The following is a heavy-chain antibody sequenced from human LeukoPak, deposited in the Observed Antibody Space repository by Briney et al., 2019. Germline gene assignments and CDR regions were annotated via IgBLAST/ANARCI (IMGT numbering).Heavy chain of an antibody. Sequence: PGGSLRLSRAASGFTVSSNYMSWVRQAPGKGLEWVSVIYSGGSTYYADSVKGRFTISRDNSKNTLYLQMNSLRAEDTAVYYCARDGRPTVTDYWGQGTLVTVSS. CDR2: IYSGGST. CDR3: ARDGRPTVTDY. D-gene: IGHD4-17*01. CDR1: GFTVSSNY. V-gene: IGHV3-53*01. J-gene: IGHJ4*02.